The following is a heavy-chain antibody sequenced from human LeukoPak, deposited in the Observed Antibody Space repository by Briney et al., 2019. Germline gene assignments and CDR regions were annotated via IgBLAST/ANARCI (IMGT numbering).Heavy chain of an antibody. CDR3: ARTTEAHSWRTRYYDYYMDV. CDR1: GGSISSGSYY. D-gene: IGHD6-13*01. Sequence: SETLSLTCTVSGGSISSGSYYWSWIRQPPGKGLEWIGYIYYSGSTNYNPSLKSRVTISVDTSKNQFSLKLSSVTAADTAVYYCARTTEAHSWRTRYYDYYMDVWGKGTTVTVSS. CDR2: IYYSGST. V-gene: IGHV4-61*01. J-gene: IGHJ6*03.